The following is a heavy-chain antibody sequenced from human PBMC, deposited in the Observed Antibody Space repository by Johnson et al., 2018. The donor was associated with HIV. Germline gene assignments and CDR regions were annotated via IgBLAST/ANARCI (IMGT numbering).Heavy chain of an antibody. J-gene: IGHJ3*02. CDR1: GFTFSNYW. D-gene: IGHD6-13*01. CDR3: ARGGISWFYDAFDI. V-gene: IGHV3-7*05. CDR2: IKQDGSEK. Sequence: VQLVESGGGLVQPGGSLRLSCAASGFTFSNYWMNWVRQAPGKGLEWVANIKQDGSEKYYVDSVKGRFTISRDNAKNSLYLQMNSLRAEDTAVYYCARGGISWFYDAFDIWGQGTMVTVSS.